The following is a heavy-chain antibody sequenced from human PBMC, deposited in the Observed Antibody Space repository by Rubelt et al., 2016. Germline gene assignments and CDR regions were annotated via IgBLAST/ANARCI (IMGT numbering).Heavy chain of an antibody. CDR2: INHSGST. CDR1: GGSFSGYY. J-gene: IGHJ4*02. V-gene: IGHV4-34*01. CDR3: ATGRGYSYGYDY. D-gene: IGHD5-18*01. Sequence: QVQLQQWGAGLLKPSETLSLTCAVYGGSFSGYYWSWIRQPPGKGLEWIGEINHSGSTNYNPSLKSRVTISVDTSKNQFSLKLSSVTAADTAVYYCATGRGYSYGYDYWGQGTLVTVSS.